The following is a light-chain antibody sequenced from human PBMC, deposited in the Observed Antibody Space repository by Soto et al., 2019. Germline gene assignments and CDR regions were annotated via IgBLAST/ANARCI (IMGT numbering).Light chain of an antibody. V-gene: IGKV3-15*01. CDR1: QSVSSS. J-gene: IGKJ1*01. CDR3: QQYNNWWT. Sequence: EIMMTQSPATLSVSPGERATLSCGASQSVSSSLAWYQQKPGPAPRLLIYGASTRATGIPARFSGSGSGTEFTLTIHSLQSEDFAVYYCQQYNNWWTFGQGTKVDIK. CDR2: GAS.